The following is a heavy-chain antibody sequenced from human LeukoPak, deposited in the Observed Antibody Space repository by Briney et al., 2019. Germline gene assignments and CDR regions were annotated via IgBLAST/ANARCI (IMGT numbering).Heavy chain of an antibody. J-gene: IGHJ4*02. Sequence: SETLSLTCTVSGGSISSYYWSWIRQPPGKGLEWIGYIYYSGSTNYNPSLKSRVTISVDTSKNQFSLKLSSVTAADTAVYYCARDTDYGDYEMGYWGQGTLVTVSS. D-gene: IGHD4-17*01. V-gene: IGHV4-59*01. CDR2: IYYSGST. CDR1: GGSISSYY. CDR3: ARDTDYGDYEMGY.